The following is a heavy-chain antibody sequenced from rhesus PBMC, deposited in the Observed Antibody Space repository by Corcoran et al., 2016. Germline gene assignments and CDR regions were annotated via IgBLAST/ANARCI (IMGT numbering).Heavy chain of an antibody. Sequence: QLQLQESGPGLVKPSETLSVTCAVSGGSTSSSYWSWIRQAPGKGLELIGYIYGSGRSTNYNPSLKSRVTLSVDTSKNQLSLKLSSVTAADTAVYYCASHSGSWYYFDYWGQGVLVTVSS. CDR3: ASHSGSWYYFDY. CDR1: GGSTSSSY. V-gene: IGHV4-169*02. D-gene: IGHD6-25*01. CDR2: IYGSGRST. J-gene: IGHJ4*01.